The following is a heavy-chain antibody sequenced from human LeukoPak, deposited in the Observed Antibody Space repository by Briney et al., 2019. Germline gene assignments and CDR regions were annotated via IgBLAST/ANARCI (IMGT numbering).Heavy chain of an antibody. CDR1: GGSFSGYY. J-gene: IGHJ4*02. V-gene: IGHV4-34*01. CDR3: ARGRGYITMVRGHYFDY. CDR2: INHSGST. Sequence: SETLSLTCAVYGGSFSGYYWSWIRQPPGKGLEWIGEINHSGSTNYNPSLKSRVTISVDTSKNQFSLKLSSVTAADTAVYYCARGRGYITMVRGHYFDYWGQGTLVTVSS. D-gene: IGHD3-10*01.